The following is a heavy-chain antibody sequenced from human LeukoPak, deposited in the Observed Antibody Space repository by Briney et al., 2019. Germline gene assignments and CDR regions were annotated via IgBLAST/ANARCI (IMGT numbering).Heavy chain of an antibody. V-gene: IGHV4-4*07. CDR2: IYTSGST. D-gene: IGHD2-2*01. CDR3: AREGYCSSTSCSHSYSSYMDV. J-gene: IGHJ6*03. CDR1: GGSISSHY. Sequence: SETLSLTCSVSGGSISSHYWSWIRQPAGKGLEWIGRIYTSGSTNYNPSLKSRVTMSVDTSKNQFSLKLSSVTAADTAVYYCAREGYCSSTSCSHSYSSYMDVWGKGTTVTVSS.